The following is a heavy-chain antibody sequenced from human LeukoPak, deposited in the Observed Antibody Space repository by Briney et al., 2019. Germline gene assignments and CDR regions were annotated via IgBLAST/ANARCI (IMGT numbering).Heavy chain of an antibody. CDR1: GFXFSNYW. J-gene: IGHJ4*02. CDR3: ARSSNAAYFDY. V-gene: IGHV3-7*04. Sequence: GGSLRLSCAASGFXFSNYWISWVGQAPGKGREWVANIRTDGSGEYYVDSVKGRFTISRDNANNSLYLQMNSLRVEDTAVYYCARSSNAAYFDYGGQGTLVTVS. CDR2: IRTDGSGE. D-gene: IGHD1-1*01.